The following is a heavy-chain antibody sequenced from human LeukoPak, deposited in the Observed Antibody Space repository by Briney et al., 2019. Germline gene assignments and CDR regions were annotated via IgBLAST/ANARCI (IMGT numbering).Heavy chain of an antibody. V-gene: IGHV4-38-2*02. CDR2: IYHSGST. D-gene: IGHD6-19*01. Sequence: SETLSLTCTVSGYSISSGYYWGWIRQPPGKGVEWIGSIYHSGSTYYNPSLKSRVTISVDTSKNQFSLKLSSVTAADTAVYYCARGRWLGHFDYWGQGTLVTVSS. J-gene: IGHJ4*02. CDR1: GYSISSGYY. CDR3: ARGRWLGHFDY.